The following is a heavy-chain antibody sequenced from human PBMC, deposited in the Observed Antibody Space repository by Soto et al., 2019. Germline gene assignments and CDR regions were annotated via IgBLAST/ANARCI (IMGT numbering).Heavy chain of an antibody. CDR2: IYYSGST. CDR3: ARGHNLGGSTFDI. J-gene: IGHJ3*02. Sequence: SGSLSHTFAVCVSSDNNHYWCWIRQPPGKGLEYIGYIYYSGSTNYNPSLKSRVTISVDMSREQFSLKLTSVTAADTAVYYCARGHNLGGSTFDIWGQGTSVTVSS. V-gene: IGHV4-59*02. CDR1: VSSDNNHY. D-gene: IGHD3-16*01.